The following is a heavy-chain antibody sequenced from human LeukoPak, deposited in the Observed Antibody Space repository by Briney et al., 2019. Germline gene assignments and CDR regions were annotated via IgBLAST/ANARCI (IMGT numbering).Heavy chain of an antibody. J-gene: IGHJ1*01. V-gene: IGHV4-31*03. CDR1: GGSFSSGDYY. Sequence: SENLSLTCSVSGGSFSSGDYYWNWIRQHPGKGLEWIGYIYYSGRTYYNTSLKSRVAISVDTSKNQSSLKLDSVTAADTAGYYCARDYSSHLLYFQHWGQGNLGT. CDR2: IYYSGRT. CDR3: ARDYSSHLLYFQH. D-gene: IGHD6-13*01.